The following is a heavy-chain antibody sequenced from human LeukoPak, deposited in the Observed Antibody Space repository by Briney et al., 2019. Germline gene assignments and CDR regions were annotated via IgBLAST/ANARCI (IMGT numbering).Heavy chain of an antibody. D-gene: IGHD2-2*01. CDR1: GFTFSSYG. V-gene: IGHV3-23*01. CDR3: AKDIVVVPAASNAFDV. J-gene: IGHJ3*01. CDR2: ISGHAGST. Sequence: GGSLRLSCAASGFTFSSYGMHWVRQAPGKGLDWVSAISGHAGSTYYADSVKGRFTMSRDNSKNTLYLEMNSLRAEDTAVYYCAKDIVVVPAASNAFDVWGQGTMVTVSS.